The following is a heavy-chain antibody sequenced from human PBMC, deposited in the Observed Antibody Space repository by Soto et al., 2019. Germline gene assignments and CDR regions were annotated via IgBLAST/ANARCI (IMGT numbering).Heavy chain of an antibody. CDR2: VNPANGHT. D-gene: IGHD6-19*01. V-gene: IGHV1-3*01. CDR1: GYSVTDYA. CDR3: ARVWEWLGLGRENFQH. Sequence: ASVKVSCKASGYSVTDYAIHWVRQAPGQTFEWMGWVNPANGHTKYSEKYQGRVTISWDTSATTANMELTSLTSEDTAVYYCARVWEWLGLGRENFQHGGRGTL. J-gene: IGHJ1*01.